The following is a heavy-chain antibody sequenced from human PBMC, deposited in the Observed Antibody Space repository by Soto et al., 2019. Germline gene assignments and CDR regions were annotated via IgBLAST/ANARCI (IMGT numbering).Heavy chain of an antibody. V-gene: IGHV3-33*01. CDR2: IWYDGSNP. Sequence: GGSLRLSCVASGFTFSNYGMHWVRQAPGKGLEWVAGIWYDGSNPYYADSVKGRFTISRDSSKNTVYLQINSLRAEDTAVFYCARDSDSGADSGWLHPWGQGTLVTVSS. CDR3: ARDSDSGADSGWLHP. D-gene: IGHD4-17*01. CDR1: GFTFSNYG. J-gene: IGHJ5*02.